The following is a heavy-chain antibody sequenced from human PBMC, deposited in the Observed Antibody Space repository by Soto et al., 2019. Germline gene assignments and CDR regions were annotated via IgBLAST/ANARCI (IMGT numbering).Heavy chain of an antibody. V-gene: IGHV1-69*08. CDR2: IIPILGIA. D-gene: IGHD6-13*01. CDR3: ARDNFGVAAAGIKY. CDR1: GGTFSSYT. Sequence: QVQLVQSGAEVKKPGSSVKVSCKASGGTFSSYTISWVRQAPGQGLEWMGRIIPILGIANYAQKFQGRVTITADKSTSTAYMELSSLSSEDTAVYYCARDNFGVAAAGIKYWGQGTLVTVSS. J-gene: IGHJ4*02.